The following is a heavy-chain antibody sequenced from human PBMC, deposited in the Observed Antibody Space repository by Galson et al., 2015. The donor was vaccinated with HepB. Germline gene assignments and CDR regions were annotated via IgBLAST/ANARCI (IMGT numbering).Heavy chain of an antibody. CDR3: ARGGQGIAARQYYYGMDV. V-gene: IGHV3-13*01. Sequence: SLRLSCAASGFTFSSYDMHWVRQATGKGLEWVSAIGTAGDTYYPGSVKGRFTISRENAKNSLYLQMNSLRAGDTAVYYCARGGQGIAARQYYYGMDVWGQGTTVTVSS. D-gene: IGHD6-6*01. CDR1: GFTFSSYD. J-gene: IGHJ6*02. CDR2: IGTAGDT.